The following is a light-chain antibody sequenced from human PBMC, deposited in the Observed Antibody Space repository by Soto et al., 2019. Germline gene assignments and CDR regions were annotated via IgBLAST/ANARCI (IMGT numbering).Light chain of an antibody. CDR2: AAS. Sequence: DIQMTQSPSSLSASVGDRVTISCRASQRNSNFLNWYQQKPGKAPQLLIFAASRLQSGVPPRFSGTGAGTDFTLTTSSLQPADFATYICQQSYETVCTFGGGTKVE. CDR1: QRNSNF. J-gene: IGKJ4*01. CDR3: QQSYETVCT. V-gene: IGKV1-39*01.